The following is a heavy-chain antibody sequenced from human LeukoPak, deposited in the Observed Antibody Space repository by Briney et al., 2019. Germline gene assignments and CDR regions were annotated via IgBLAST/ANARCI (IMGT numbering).Heavy chain of an antibody. CDR3: ARDSPPVTLDY. D-gene: IGHD4-17*01. Sequence: GGPLRLSCAASGFTFSSYEMNWVRQAPGKGLEWVSYISSSGSTIYYADSVKGRFTISRDNAKNSLYLQMNSLRAEDTAVYYCARDSPPVTLDYWGQGTLVTVSS. CDR1: GFTFSSYE. CDR2: ISSSGSTI. V-gene: IGHV3-48*03. J-gene: IGHJ4*02.